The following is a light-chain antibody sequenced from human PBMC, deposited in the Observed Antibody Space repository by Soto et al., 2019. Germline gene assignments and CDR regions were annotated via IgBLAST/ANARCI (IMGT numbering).Light chain of an antibody. V-gene: IGKV1-5*01. CDR3: QWHKCY. CDR2: SAS. J-gene: IGKJ1*01. Sequence: DIQLTQSPSTLSASVGDRVTITCRARRDIHPWVAWLQLKPGQAPKLLVYSASSLVGGVPSRVSGSGSETEFTLIIDRDQAVYFATYYNQWHKCYFGHGTKVDI. CDR1: RDIHPW.